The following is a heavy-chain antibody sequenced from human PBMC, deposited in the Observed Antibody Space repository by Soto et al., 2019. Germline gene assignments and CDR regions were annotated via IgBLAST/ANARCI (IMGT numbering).Heavy chain of an antibody. Sequence: EVQLVESGGGLVQPGGSLRLSCAASGFTFSANWMGWARQAPGKGLVWVSLIKPDGSDTGYADSVKGRFTISRDNSKNTLYLQMNSLGADDTAVYYCARGGLTAGFDYWGQGTLVTVST. D-gene: IGHD2-21*02. CDR3: ARGGLTAGFDY. J-gene: IGHJ4*02. CDR2: IKPDGSDT. V-gene: IGHV3-74*01. CDR1: GFTFSANW.